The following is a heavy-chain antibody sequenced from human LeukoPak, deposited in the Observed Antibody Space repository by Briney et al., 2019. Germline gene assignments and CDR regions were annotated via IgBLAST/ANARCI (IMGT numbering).Heavy chain of an antibody. CDR1: GYTFTSYD. CDR2: MNPNSGNT. V-gene: IGHV1-8*03. J-gene: IGHJ4*02. Sequence: ASVKVSCKASGYTFTSYDINWVRQATGQGLEWMGWMNPNSGNTGYAQKFQGRVTITRNTSISTAYMELSSLRSEDTAVYYCARGGYCTNGVCYSDDALDYWGQGTLVTVSS. D-gene: IGHD2-8*01. CDR3: ARGGYCTNGVCYSDDALDY.